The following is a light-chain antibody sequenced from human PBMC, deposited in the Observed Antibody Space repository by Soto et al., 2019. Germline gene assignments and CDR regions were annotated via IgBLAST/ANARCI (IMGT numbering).Light chain of an antibody. CDR3: KKYGSSSWK. CDR1: QSVSSY. CDR2: DAS. J-gene: IGKJ1*01. V-gene: IGKV3-20*01. Sequence: EIVLTHAPATRSLSPWERANLSCRASQSVSSYLAWYQQKPGQAPRLLIYDASTRATGITDRFSGSGSGKDFTITISRLENEDFEVYYCKKYGSSSWKVGNGPKV.